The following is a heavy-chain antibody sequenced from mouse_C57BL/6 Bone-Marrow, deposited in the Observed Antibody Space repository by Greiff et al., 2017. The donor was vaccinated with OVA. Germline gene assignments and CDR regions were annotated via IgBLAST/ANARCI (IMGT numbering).Heavy chain of an antibody. CDR1: GYSFTGYY. CDR3: ARGGTSPFAY. Sequence: EVKLMESGPELVKPGASVKISCKASGYSFTGYYMNWVKQSPEKSLEWIGEINPSTGGTTYNQKFKAKATLTVDKSSSPAYMQLKSLTSEDAAVYYRARGGTSPFAYWGQGTLVTVSA. CDR2: INPSTGGT. J-gene: IGHJ3*01. V-gene: IGHV1-42*01. D-gene: IGHD4-1*01.